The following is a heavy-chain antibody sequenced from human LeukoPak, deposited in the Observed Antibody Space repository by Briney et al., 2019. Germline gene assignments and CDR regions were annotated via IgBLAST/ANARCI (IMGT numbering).Heavy chain of an antibody. J-gene: IGHJ4*02. CDR2: ISGSGGST. Sequence: GGSLRLSCAASGFTFSSYAMNWVRPAPGKGLEWVSAISGSGGSTYYADSVKGRFTISRDNSKNTLYLQMNSLRAEDTAVYYCAKRGRGKVGADDFWGQGTLVTVSS. CDR3: AKRGRGKVGADDF. CDR1: GFTFSSYA. D-gene: IGHD1-26*01. V-gene: IGHV3-23*01.